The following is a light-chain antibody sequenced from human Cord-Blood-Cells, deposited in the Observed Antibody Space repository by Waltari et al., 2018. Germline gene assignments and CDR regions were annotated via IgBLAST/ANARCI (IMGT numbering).Light chain of an antibody. CDR1: QAISNY. CDR3: QQYDNLPST. Sequence: DIQLTQFPSPLSALLGARVTIPCQASQAISNYLNWYQQNPGKAPKLLIYDASNLETGVPSRFSGSGSGTDFTFTISSLQPEDIATYYCQQYDNLPSTFGPGTKVDIK. J-gene: IGKJ3*01. CDR2: DAS. V-gene: IGKV1-33*01.